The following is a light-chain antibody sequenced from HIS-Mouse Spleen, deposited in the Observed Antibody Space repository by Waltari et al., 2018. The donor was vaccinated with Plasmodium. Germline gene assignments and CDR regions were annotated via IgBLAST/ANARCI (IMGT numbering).Light chain of an antibody. CDR2: DVS. V-gene: IGLV2-14*03. Sequence: QSALTQPASVSGSPGQSITISCTGTSSDVGGYNYVSWYQQHPVKAPKLVIYDVSNRPSGVSNRVSGSKAGNTASLTISGLQAEDEADYYCSSYTSSSTVVFGGGTKLTVL. J-gene: IGLJ2*01. CDR1: SSDVGGYNY. CDR3: SSYTSSSTVV.